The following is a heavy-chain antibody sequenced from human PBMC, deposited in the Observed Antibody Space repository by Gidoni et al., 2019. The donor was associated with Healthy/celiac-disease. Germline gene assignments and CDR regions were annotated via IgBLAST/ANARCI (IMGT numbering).Heavy chain of an antibody. V-gene: IGHV3-21*01. CDR1: GVTFSSYS. J-gene: IGHJ4*02. D-gene: IGHD6-13*01. Sequence: EVQLVESGGGLVKPGGSLRLSCAASGVTFSSYSMNWVRQAPGKGLEWVSSISSSSSYIYYADSVKGRFTIARDNAKNSLYLQMNSLRAEDTAVYYCARESYSSSWYPLDYWGQGTLVTVSS. CDR2: ISSSSSYI. CDR3: ARESYSSSWYPLDY.